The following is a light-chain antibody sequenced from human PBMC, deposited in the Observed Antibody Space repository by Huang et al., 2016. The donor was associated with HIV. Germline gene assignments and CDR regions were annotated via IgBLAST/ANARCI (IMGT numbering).Light chain of an antibody. Sequence: DIVMTQSPDSLAVSLGERATINCKSSQSVLYSSNNKNYLVWYQQKPGQPPKRLIYWASTRESGVPDRFSGSGSGTDFTLTISSLQAEDVAVYYCQQYYSNSPTFGGGTKVEIK. CDR1: QSVLYSSNNKNY. CDR3: QQYYSNSPT. V-gene: IGKV4-1*01. J-gene: IGKJ4*01. CDR2: WAS.